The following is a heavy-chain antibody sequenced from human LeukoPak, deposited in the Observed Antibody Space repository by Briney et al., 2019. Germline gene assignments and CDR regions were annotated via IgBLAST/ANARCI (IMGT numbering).Heavy chain of an antibody. D-gene: IGHD3-22*01. CDR1: GGSIRERTYY. V-gene: IGHV4-39*01. J-gene: IGHJ3*02. Sequence: SETLSLTCTVSGGSIRERTYYWGGIRQPPGKGLEGIGSVYYRWSTHYNPSLKSRVTRAVDPSKNQFSLRLTYVTAADTAVYYCARHPDYYDSTGYLYVEAFHIWGQGTMVSVSS. CDR2: VYYRWST. CDR3: ARHPDYYDSTGYLYVEAFHI.